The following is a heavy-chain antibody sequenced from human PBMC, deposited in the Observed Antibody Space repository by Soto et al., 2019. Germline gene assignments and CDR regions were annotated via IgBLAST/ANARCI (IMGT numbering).Heavy chain of an antibody. CDR1: GGSLSGYY. CDR2: IKDGGYT. D-gene: IGHD5-12*01. Sequence: QVQLQQWGAGLLKPSETLSLNCGVNGGSLSGYYWSWIRQPPGKGLEWIGEIKDGGYTNYSPSLKSRATISSDRSNNQFSLRLNSVTAADTGVYYCARGQEGMVATHWDQGALVTVSS. CDR3: ARGQEGMVATH. V-gene: IGHV4-34*01. J-gene: IGHJ4*02.